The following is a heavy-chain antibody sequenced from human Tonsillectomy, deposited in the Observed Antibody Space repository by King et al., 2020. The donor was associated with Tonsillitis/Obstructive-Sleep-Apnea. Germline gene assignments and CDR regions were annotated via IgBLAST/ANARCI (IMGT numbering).Heavy chain of an antibody. V-gene: IGHV3-30*04. CDR2: IFYDGSNK. CDR3: ARDSIGGYSRQGSWVDP. J-gene: IGHJ5*02. Sequence: VQLVESGGGVVQPGKSLRLSCAASGFAFSNYAIHWVRQPPGKGLEWVAVIFYDGSNKYYADSVKGRFTVSRDNSKNTLYLQMNSLRPEDTAVYYCARDSIGGYSRQGSWVDPWGQGTLVTVSS. D-gene: IGHD4-23*01. CDR1: GFAFSNYA.